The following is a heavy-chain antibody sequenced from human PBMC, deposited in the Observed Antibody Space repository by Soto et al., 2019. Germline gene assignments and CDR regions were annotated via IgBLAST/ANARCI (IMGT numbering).Heavy chain of an antibody. Sequence: GGSLRLSCAASGFTFSSYSMNWVRQAPGKGLEWVSSISSSSYIYYADSVKGRFTISRDNAKNSLYLQMNSLRAEDTAVYYCARGFRAAAGTQYYYYYYMDVWGKGTTVTVSS. CDR1: GFTFSSYS. D-gene: IGHD6-13*01. J-gene: IGHJ6*03. CDR2: ISSSSYI. V-gene: IGHV3-21*01. CDR3: ARGFRAAAGTQYYYYYYMDV.